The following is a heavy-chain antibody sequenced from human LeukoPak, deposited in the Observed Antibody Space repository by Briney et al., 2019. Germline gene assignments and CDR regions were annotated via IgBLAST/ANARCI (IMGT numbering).Heavy chain of an antibody. D-gene: IGHD3-10*01. J-gene: IGHJ6*03. CDR3: ARIVRGVIIPYYNYYMDV. V-gene: IGHV4-61*02. CDR2: IDRSGSS. Sequence: SQTLSLTRTVSGGSISSGSYYCNWIRRPGGRGLEWIGRIDRSGSSNYNPSLKSRVPVSVDTSKNKYSLKLSSVTAADTAVYYCARIVRGVIIPYYNYYMDVWGKGTTVTVSS. CDR1: GGSISSGSYY.